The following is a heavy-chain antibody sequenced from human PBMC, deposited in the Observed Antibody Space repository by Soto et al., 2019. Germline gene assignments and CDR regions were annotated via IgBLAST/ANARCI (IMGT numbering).Heavy chain of an antibody. J-gene: IGHJ6*02. Sequence: PGESLKISCKGSGYSFTSYWISWVRQMPGKGLEWMGRIDPSDSYTNYSPSFQGHVTISADKSISTAYLQWSSLKASDTAMYYCARHTSRRGLDYYYYGMDVWGQGTTVTV. V-gene: IGHV5-10-1*01. CDR3: ARHTSRRGLDYYYYGMDV. CDR2: IDPSDSYT. D-gene: IGHD2-2*02. CDR1: GYSFTSYW.